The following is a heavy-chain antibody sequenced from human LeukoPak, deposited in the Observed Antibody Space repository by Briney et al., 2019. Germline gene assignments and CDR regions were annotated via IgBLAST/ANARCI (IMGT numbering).Heavy chain of an antibody. Sequence: PLETLSLTCAVYGGSFSGYYWSWIRQPPGKGLEWIGEINHSGSTNYNPSLKSRVTIPVDTSKNQFSLKLSSVTAADTAVYYCARVGYDFWSGYCDYWGQGTLVTVSS. CDR2: INHSGST. V-gene: IGHV4-34*01. J-gene: IGHJ4*02. D-gene: IGHD3/OR15-3a*01. CDR1: GGSFSGYY. CDR3: ARVGYDFWSGYCDY.